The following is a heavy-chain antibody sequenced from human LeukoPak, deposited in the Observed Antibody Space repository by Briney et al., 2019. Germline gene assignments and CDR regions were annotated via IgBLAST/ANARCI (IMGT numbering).Heavy chain of an antibody. CDR1: GFTFSTYV. V-gene: IGHV3-21*01. J-gene: IGHJ4*02. Sequence: GGSLRLSCAASGFTFSTYVMSWVRQAPGKGLEWVSSITSSSSYIDYADSVKGRFTISRDNAKNSLYLQMNSLRAEDTAVYYCATGGYWGRGTLVTVSS. CDR2: ITSSSSYI. D-gene: IGHD1-1*01. CDR3: ATGGY.